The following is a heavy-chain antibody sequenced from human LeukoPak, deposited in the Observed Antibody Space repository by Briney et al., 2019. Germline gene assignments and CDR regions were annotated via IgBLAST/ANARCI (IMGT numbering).Heavy chain of an antibody. J-gene: IGHJ4*02. V-gene: IGHV3-30*03. CDR3: ARAFSYGPEPFDF. CDR1: GFTFRTYA. Sequence: GGSLRLSCAASGFTFRTYAMHWARQAPGKGPEWVTFTSKDEKNKFYADSVKGRFTVSRDNSKNTVYLQMNRLRLEDTAVYYCARAFSYGPEPFDFWGQGSLVTVSS. D-gene: IGHD3-10*01. CDR2: TSKDEKNK.